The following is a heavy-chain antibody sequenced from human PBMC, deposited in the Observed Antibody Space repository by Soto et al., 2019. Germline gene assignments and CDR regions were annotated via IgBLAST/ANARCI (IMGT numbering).Heavy chain of an antibody. D-gene: IGHD2-2*01. V-gene: IGHV3-74*01. CDR1: RFTFSSFW. CDR2: INSDGSST. Sequence: PGGSLRLSCAASRFTFSSFWFHWVRQAPGKGLVWVSHINSDGSSTSYADSVKGRFTISRDNAKNTLYLQMNSLRAEDTAVYYCAKDGRSCSSTSCYGEDDYWGQGTLVTVSS. J-gene: IGHJ4*02. CDR3: AKDGRSCSSTSCYGEDDY.